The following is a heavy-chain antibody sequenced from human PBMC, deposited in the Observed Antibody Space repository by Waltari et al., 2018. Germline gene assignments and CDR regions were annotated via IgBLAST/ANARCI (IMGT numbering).Heavy chain of an antibody. J-gene: IGHJ4*02. Sequence: QVQLQESGPGLVKSSETLSLTCTVSGYSINSDSYWGWIRQPPGKGLEWIGSIYHSGTTYYNLSLKSRVTLSLDTSKNQFSLSLSSVTAADTAVYYCVRGTYNQPSNWGQGTLVTVSS. D-gene: IGHD1-1*01. CDR1: GYSINSDSY. CDR3: VRGTYNQPSN. V-gene: IGHV4-38-2*02. CDR2: IYHSGTT.